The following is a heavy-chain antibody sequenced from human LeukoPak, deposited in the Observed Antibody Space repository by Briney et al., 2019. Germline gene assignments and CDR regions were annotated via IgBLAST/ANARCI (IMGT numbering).Heavy chain of an antibody. Sequence: PGGSLRLSCAAPGFTFSSYGMHWVRQAPGKGLEWVVVIWYDGSNKYYADSVKGRFTISRDNSKNTLYLQMNSLRAEDTAVYYCARDLFTYYGMDVWGQGTTVTVSS. V-gene: IGHV3-33*01. CDR3: ARDLFTYYGMDV. CDR1: GFTFSSYG. CDR2: IWYDGSNK. J-gene: IGHJ6*02.